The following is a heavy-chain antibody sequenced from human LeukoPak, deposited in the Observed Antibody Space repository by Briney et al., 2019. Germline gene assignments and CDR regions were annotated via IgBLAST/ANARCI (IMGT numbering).Heavy chain of an antibody. Sequence: GGSLRLSCAASGFTFSSYEMVWVRQAPGKGLEWLANINEDGSTTYYVDSVRGRFTISRNNADNSLYLQMNSLRAKDTAVYYCARDATRGGDFDSWGQGTLVTVSS. CDR1: GFTFSSYE. V-gene: IGHV3-7*01. CDR2: INEDGSTT. J-gene: IGHJ4*02. D-gene: IGHD2-15*01. CDR3: ARDATRGGDFDS.